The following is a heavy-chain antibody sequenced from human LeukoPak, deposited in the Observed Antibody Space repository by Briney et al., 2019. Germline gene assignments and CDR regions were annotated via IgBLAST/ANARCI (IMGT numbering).Heavy chain of an antibody. CDR2: ISYEGSSK. D-gene: IGHD3-10*01. Sequence: PGRSLRLSCAASGFSVSSYGMHWVSQAPGKGLEWVAVISYEGSSKYYADSVKGRLTISRDDSKNTLHLQMNSLRAEDTAVYYCAKDRNYYGSGSYYLDIWGQGTMVTVSS. CDR1: GFSVSSYG. J-gene: IGHJ3*02. CDR3: AKDRNYYGSGSYYLDI. V-gene: IGHV3-30*18.